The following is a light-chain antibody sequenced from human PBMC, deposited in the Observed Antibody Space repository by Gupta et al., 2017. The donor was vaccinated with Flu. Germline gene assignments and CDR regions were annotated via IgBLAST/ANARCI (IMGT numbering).Light chain of an antibody. V-gene: IGKV1-33*01. Sequence: DIQLPQSPSTLCASVGDRVTITCQASQDISNYLNWYQQKTGKAPKRLIFDASDLETRVPSRFSGSGSGTDFTFTISSLQPEDIATYYCQQYDNLPYTFGQGTKLEIK. CDR1: QDISNY. CDR2: DAS. CDR3: QQYDNLPYT. J-gene: IGKJ2*01.